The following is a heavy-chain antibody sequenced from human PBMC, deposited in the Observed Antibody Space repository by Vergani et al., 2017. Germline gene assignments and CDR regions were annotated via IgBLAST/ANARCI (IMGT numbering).Heavy chain of an antibody. D-gene: IGHD3-3*01. Sequence: QVQLVQSGAEVKKPGASVKVSCKASGYTFTGYYMHWVRQAPGQGLEWMGWINPNSGGTNYAQKFQGRVTMTRDTSISTAYMGLSRLRSDDTAVYYCARDAGIFGVVILNPVYYFDYWGQGTLVTVSS. CDR1: GYTFTGYY. J-gene: IGHJ4*02. CDR2: INPNSGGT. CDR3: ARDAGIFGVVILNPVYYFDY. V-gene: IGHV1-2*02.